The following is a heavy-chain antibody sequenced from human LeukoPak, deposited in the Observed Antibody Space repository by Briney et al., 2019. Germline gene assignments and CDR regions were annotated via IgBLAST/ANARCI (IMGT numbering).Heavy chain of an antibody. CDR3: ARDFIPQQLDNDAFDI. V-gene: IGHV1-69*01. Sequence: SVKVSCKASGGTFSRYAISWVRQAPGQGLEWMGGIIPIFGTANYAQKFQGRVTITADESTSTAYMELSSLRSEDTAVYYCARDFIPQQLDNDAFDIWGQGTMVTVSS. CDR1: GGTFSRYA. D-gene: IGHD6-13*01. J-gene: IGHJ3*02. CDR2: IIPIFGTA.